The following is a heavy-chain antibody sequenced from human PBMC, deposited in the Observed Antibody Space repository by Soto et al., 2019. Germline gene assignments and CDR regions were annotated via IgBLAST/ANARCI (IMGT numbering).Heavy chain of an antibody. Sequence: GGTNYAQKFQGRVTMTRDTSISTAYMELSRLRSDDTAVYYCARGSDIVLMVYAKYGMDVWGQGTTVTVSS. CDR2: GGT. D-gene: IGHD2-8*01. J-gene: IGHJ6*02. V-gene: IGHV1-2*02. CDR3: ARGSDIVLMVYAKYGMDV.